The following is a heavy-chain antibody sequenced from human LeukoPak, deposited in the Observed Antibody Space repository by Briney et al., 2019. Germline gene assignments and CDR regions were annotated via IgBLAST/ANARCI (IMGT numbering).Heavy chain of an antibody. CDR3: ARIYGRGIFDY. V-gene: IGHV4-59*08. CDR1: GGSISSHY. D-gene: IGHD1-14*01. Sequence: KPSETLSLTCTASGGSISSHYWSWIRQPPGKGLEWIGYIYYSGSTNYNPSLKSRVTISVDTSMNQFSLKLSSVTAADTAVYYCARIYGRGIFDYWGQGTLVTVSS. CDR2: IYYSGST. J-gene: IGHJ4*02.